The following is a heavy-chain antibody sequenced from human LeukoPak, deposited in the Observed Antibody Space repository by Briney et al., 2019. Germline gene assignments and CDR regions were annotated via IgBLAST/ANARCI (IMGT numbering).Heavy chain of an antibody. Sequence: GGSLRLSCVASGFTFSDYSVNWVRQAPGKGPEWVSAIGSTSTFISYADSVRGRFTISRDNAENSLYLQMNSLRAEDTAIYFCARERSVVADYWGQGTLVTVS. CDR1: GFTFSDYS. V-gene: IGHV3-21*01. D-gene: IGHD2-21*01. J-gene: IGHJ4*02. CDR3: ARERSVVADY. CDR2: IGSTSTFI.